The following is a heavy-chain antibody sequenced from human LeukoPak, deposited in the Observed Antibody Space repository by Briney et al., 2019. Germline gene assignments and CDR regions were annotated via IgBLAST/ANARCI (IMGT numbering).Heavy chain of an antibody. J-gene: IGHJ4*02. Sequence: NPGGSLKLSCAASGFPFGRYSMNWVRQAPGEGPEWASSITSSSSNKDYVDSVKGRFTVSRDNAKNSLYLQMDSLRVEDTAVYYCARDPPSRGTRYFDYWGQGILVTVSS. CDR3: ARDPPSRGTRYFDY. CDR2: ITSSSSNK. V-gene: IGHV3-21*01. CDR1: GFPFGRYS. D-gene: IGHD3-16*01.